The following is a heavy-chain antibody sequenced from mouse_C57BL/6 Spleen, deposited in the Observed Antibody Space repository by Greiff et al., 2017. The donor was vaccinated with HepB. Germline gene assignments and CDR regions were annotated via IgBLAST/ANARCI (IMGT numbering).Heavy chain of an antibody. V-gene: IGHV1-22*01. CDR3: ARPTVVAHYYAMDY. Sequence: DVQLVESGPELVKPGASVKMSCKASGYTFTDYNMHWVKQSHGKSLEWIGYINPNNGGTSYNQKFKGKATLTVNKSSSTAYMELRSLTSEDSAVYYCARPTVVAHYYAMDYWGQGTSVTVSS. J-gene: IGHJ4*01. CDR1: GYTFTDYN. CDR2: INPNNGGT. D-gene: IGHD1-1*01.